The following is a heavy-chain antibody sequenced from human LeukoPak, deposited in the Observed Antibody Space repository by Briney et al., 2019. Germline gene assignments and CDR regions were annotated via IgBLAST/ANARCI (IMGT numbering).Heavy chain of an antibody. CDR3: ARDFGYYGSGSYYSEGPQYFDY. J-gene: IGHJ4*02. D-gene: IGHD3-10*01. V-gene: IGHV4-39*07. Sequence: SETLSLTCTVSGGSISSSSYYWGWIRQPPGKGLEWIGSIYYSGSTYYNPSLKSRVTISVDTSKNQFSLKLSSVTAADTAVYYCARDFGYYGSGSYYSEGPQYFDYWGQGTLVTVSS. CDR2: IYYSGST. CDR1: GGSISSSSYY.